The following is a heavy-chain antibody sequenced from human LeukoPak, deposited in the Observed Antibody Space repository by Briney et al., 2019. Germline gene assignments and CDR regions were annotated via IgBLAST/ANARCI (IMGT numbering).Heavy chain of an antibody. J-gene: IGHJ5*02. CDR1: EFTFTNYA. CDR3: ARNRHDSARLPFDP. V-gene: IGHV3-23*01. CDR2: ISSSGAVT. Sequence: GGSLRLSCAASEFTFTNYAMSWARQAPGEGLEWVSAISSSGAVTSYAHSVRGRFTISRDNSKNTVYLQMNSLTAEDTAIYYCARNRHDSARLPFDPWGQGTLVTVSS. D-gene: IGHD3-22*01.